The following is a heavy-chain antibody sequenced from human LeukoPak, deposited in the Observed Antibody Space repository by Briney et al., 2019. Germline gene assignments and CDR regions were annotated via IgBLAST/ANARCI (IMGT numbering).Heavy chain of an antibody. CDR3: ARDGVAAAGTVIVY. D-gene: IGHD6-13*01. Sequence: GGSLRLSCAASGFTFSSYAMHWVRQAPGKGLEWVAVISYDGSNKYYADSVKGRFTISRDNSKNTLYLQMNSLRAEDTAVYYCARDGVAAAGTVIVYWGQGTLVTVSS. J-gene: IGHJ4*02. CDR1: GFTFSSYA. CDR2: ISYDGSNK. V-gene: IGHV3-30*04.